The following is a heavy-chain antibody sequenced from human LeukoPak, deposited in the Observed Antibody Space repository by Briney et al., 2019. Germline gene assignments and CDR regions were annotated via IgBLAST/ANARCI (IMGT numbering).Heavy chain of an antibody. J-gene: IGHJ5*02. V-gene: IGHV4-59*01. Sequence: SETLSLTCTVSGGSISSYYWSWIRQPPGKGLEWIGYIYYSGSTNYNPSLKSRVTISVDTSKNQFSLKLSSVTAADTAVYYCARGGFWDNRFDPWGQGTLVTVSS. CDR3: ARGGFWDNRFDP. D-gene: IGHD2/OR15-2a*01. CDR1: GGSISSYY. CDR2: IYYSGST.